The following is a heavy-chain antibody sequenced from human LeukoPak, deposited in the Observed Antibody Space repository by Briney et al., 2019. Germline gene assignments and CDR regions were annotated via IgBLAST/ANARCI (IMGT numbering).Heavy chain of an antibody. CDR2: ISSSGSTI. D-gene: IGHD3-10*01. Sequence: GGSLRLSCAASGFTFSNYEMNWVRQAPGKGLEWVSYISSSGSTIYYGDSVKGRFTVSRDNAKNSLYLQMNSLTADDTAVYYCARAPEGRLWWFDPWGQGTLVTVSS. V-gene: IGHV3-48*03. J-gene: IGHJ5*02. CDR1: GFTFSNYE. CDR3: ARAPEGRLWWFDP.